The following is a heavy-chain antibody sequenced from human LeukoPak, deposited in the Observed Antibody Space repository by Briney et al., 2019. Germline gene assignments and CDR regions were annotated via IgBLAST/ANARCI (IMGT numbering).Heavy chain of an antibody. CDR3: ARLRGYSGYGFPDY. J-gene: IGHJ4*02. CDR1: GGSISSYY. Sequence: PSETLSLTCTVSGGSISSYYWSWIRQPPGKGLEWIGYIYYSGSTNYNPSLKSRVTISVDTSKNQFSLKLSSVTAADTAVYYCARLRGYSGYGFPDYWGQGTLVTVSS. D-gene: IGHD5-12*01. V-gene: IGHV4-59*01. CDR2: IYYSGST.